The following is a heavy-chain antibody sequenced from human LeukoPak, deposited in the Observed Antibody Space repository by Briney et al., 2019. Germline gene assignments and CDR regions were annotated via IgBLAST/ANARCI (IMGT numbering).Heavy chain of an antibody. J-gene: IGHJ4*02. Sequence: SVKVSCKASGGTFSSYAISWVRQAPGQGLEWMGGIIPIFGTANYAQKFQGRVTITADESTSTAYMELSSLRSEDTAVYYCAREESKGDYYDSSGYYYDPIPFDYWGQGTLVTVSS. D-gene: IGHD3-22*01. CDR2: IIPIFGTA. V-gene: IGHV1-69*13. CDR1: GGTFSSYA. CDR3: AREESKGDYYDSSGYYYDPIPFDY.